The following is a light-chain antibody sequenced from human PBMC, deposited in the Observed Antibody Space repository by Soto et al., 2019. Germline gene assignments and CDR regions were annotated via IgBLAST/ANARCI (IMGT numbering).Light chain of an antibody. Sequence: DIQMTQSPSSLSASVGDRVIITCRASQGIRSDVGWYQQKPGKAPKRLIYAASSLQSGVPSRFSGSGSGTEFTLTISSLQPEDFATYCCLQHKGYPLTVVQGTKVEIK. CDR3: LQHKGYPLT. J-gene: IGKJ1*01. V-gene: IGKV1-17*01. CDR1: QGIRSD. CDR2: AAS.